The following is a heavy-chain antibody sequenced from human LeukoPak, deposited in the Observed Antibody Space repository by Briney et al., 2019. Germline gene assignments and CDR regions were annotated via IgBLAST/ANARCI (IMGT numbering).Heavy chain of an antibody. CDR2: LYSDGNT. J-gene: IGHJ4*02. CDR3: ARGVEPLAANTLAY. CDR1: GFTVITND. D-gene: IGHD1-14*01. V-gene: IGHV3-53*01. Sequence: GGSLRLSCAASGFTVITNDMTWVRQAPGKGLEWVSVLYSDGNTKYADSVQGRFTISRDNSKNTLYLEINSLSPDDTAVYYCARGVEPLAANTLAYWGQGTLVTVSS.